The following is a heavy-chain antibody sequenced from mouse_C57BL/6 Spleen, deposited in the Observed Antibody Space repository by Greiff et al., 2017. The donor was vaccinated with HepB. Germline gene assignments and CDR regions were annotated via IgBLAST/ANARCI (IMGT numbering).Heavy chain of an antibody. D-gene: IGHD3-2*02. J-gene: IGHJ3*01. CDR3: ARSGAAQARGTCAY. Sequence: EVQRVESGGGLVQPGGSLSLSCAASGFTFTDYYMSWVRQPPGKALEWLGFIRNKANGYTTEYSASVKGRFTISRDNSQSILYLQMNALRAEDSATYYCARSGAAQARGTCAYWGQGTLVTVSA. CDR1: GFTFTDYY. V-gene: IGHV7-3*01. CDR2: IRNKANGYTT.